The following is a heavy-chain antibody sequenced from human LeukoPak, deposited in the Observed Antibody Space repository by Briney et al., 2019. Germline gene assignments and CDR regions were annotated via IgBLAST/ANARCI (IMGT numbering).Heavy chain of an antibody. D-gene: IGHD2-15*01. CDR2: IYTSGST. Sequence: SETLSLTCTVSGGSISNYYWSWIRQPAGKGLEWIGRIYTSGSTNYNPSLTSRITMSVDTSKNQFSLKLSSVTAADTAVYYCAREGSGHGIYCSGGSCYTPNDAFDVWGQGTMVTVSS. J-gene: IGHJ3*01. CDR1: GGSISNYY. CDR3: AREGSGHGIYCSGGSCYTPNDAFDV. V-gene: IGHV4-4*07.